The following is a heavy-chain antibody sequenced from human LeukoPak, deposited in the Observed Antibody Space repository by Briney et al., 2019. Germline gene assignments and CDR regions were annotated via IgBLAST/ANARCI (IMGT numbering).Heavy chain of an antibody. V-gene: IGHV3-74*01. D-gene: IGHD6-6*01. Sequence: GGSLRLSCAASGFSFSNAWMSWVRQAPGKGLVWVSRINTDGSSTSYADSVKGRFTISRDNAKNTLYLQMNSLRAEDTAVYYCARESIAARALDYWGQGTLVTVSS. CDR1: GFSFSNAW. CDR2: INTDGSST. CDR3: ARESIAARALDY. J-gene: IGHJ4*02.